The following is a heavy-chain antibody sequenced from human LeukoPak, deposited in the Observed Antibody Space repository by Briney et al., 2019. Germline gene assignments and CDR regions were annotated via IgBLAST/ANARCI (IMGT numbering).Heavy chain of an antibody. Sequence: GGSLRLSCTASGFTFGDYAMSWVRQAPGKGLEWVGSIRSKAYGGTTEYAASVKGRFTISRDDSKSIAYLQMNSLKTEDTAVYYCTNSLLLGYCSGGSCYADFDYWGQGTLVTVSS. CDR3: TNSLLLGYCSGGSCYADFDY. CDR2: IRSKAYGGTT. D-gene: IGHD2-15*01. CDR1: GFTFGDYA. V-gene: IGHV3-49*04. J-gene: IGHJ4*02.